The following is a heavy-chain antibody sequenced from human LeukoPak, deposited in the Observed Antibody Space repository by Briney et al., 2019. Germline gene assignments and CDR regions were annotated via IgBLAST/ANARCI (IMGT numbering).Heavy chain of an antibody. CDR3: ARRAAGWELLDY. CDR2: YYPGDSDT. Sequence: GESLKIFCKGSGYSFTNYWIGWGRQMPGKGREGWVVYYPGDSDTRYSPSFQGQVTISADKSISTAYLHWSSLKASDTAMYYCARRAAGWELLDYWGQGTLVTVSS. J-gene: IGHJ4*02. V-gene: IGHV5-51*01. D-gene: IGHD1-26*01. CDR1: GYSFTNYW.